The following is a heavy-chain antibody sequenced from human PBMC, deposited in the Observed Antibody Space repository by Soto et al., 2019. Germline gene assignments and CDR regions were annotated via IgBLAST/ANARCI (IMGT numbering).Heavy chain of an antibody. CDR1: ADTFTSYY. J-gene: IGHJ3*01. CDR2: INPSRGGT. Sequence: QVQLVQSGAEVKKPGASVRVSCKASADTFTSYYVHWVRQAPGQGPEWMGMINPSRGGTDYAQKFQGRVTMTRDPSTTTVYMELSSLRSEDTAIYYCTRSIITTAGTDAFDLWGQGTLVTVSS. CDR3: TRSIITTAGTDAFDL. D-gene: IGHD6-13*01. V-gene: IGHV1-46*03.